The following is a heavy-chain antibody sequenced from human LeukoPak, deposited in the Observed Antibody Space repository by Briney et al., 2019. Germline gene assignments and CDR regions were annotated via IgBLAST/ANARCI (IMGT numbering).Heavy chain of an antibody. CDR1: GYSLTSHW. CDR2: IYPGDSDT. Sequence: HGESLKISCKGSGYSLTSHWIGWVRQMPGKGLEWMGIIYPGDSDTRYSPSFQGQVTISADKSISTAYLQWSSLKASDIAMYYCARRRLRSYYFDYWGQGTLVTVSS. D-gene: IGHD4-17*01. V-gene: IGHV5-51*01. J-gene: IGHJ4*02. CDR3: ARRRLRSYYFDY.